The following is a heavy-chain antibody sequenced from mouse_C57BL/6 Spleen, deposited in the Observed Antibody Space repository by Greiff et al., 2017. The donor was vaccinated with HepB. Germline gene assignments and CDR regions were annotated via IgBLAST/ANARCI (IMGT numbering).Heavy chain of an antibody. J-gene: IGHJ4*01. CDR3: ARMDY. CDR2: ISSGGSYT. Sequence: DVMLVESGGDLVKPGGSLKLSCAASGFTFSSYGMSWVRQTPDKRLEWVATISSGGSYTYYPDSVKGRFTISRDNAENTLYLQMSSLKSEDTAMYYCARMDYWGQGTSVTVSS. V-gene: IGHV5-6*02. CDR1: GFTFSSYG.